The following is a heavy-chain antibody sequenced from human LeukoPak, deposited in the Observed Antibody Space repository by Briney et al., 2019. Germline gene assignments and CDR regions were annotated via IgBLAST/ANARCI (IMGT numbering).Heavy chain of an antibody. D-gene: IGHD5-12*01. V-gene: IGHV4-59*01. CDR3: ASGDSGYDPRGYLDY. J-gene: IGHJ4*02. Sequence: PSETLSLTCTVSGGSISSYYWSWIRQPPGKGLEWIGYIYYSGSTNYNPSLKSRVTISVDTSKNQFSLKLSSVTAADTAVYYCASGDSGYDPRGYLDYWGQGTLVTVSS. CDR2: IYYSGST. CDR1: GGSISSYY.